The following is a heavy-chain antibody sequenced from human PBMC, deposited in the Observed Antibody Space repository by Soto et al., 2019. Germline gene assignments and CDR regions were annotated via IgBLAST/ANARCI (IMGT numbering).Heavy chain of an antibody. Sequence: SETLSLTCTVSGGSINNDVYYWGWIRQPPGKGLEWIGSIYYNGNTYYNPSLKSRVTISVDTSKNQFSLKLSSVTAADTAVYYCARAYGGYADYWGQGALVTVSS. CDR1: GGSINNDVYY. CDR2: IYYNGNT. J-gene: IGHJ4*02. V-gene: IGHV4-39*07. CDR3: ARAYGGYADY. D-gene: IGHD5-12*01.